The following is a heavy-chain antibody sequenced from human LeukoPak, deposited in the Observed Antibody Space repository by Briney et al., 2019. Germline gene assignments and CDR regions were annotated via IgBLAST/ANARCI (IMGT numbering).Heavy chain of an antibody. CDR2: IGGSGGST. J-gene: IGHJ2*01. CDR1: GFTFSRYA. CDR3: ARSQWLVSGFYWYFAL. D-gene: IGHD6-19*01. V-gene: IGHV3-23*01. Sequence: GGSLRLSCAASGFTFSRYAMTSVRQAPGKGLEWVSAIGGSGGSTYYADSVKGRFTISRDNSKNTLFVLMNSLSADDTAVYYCARSQWLVSGFYWYFALWGPSNLVTVSS.